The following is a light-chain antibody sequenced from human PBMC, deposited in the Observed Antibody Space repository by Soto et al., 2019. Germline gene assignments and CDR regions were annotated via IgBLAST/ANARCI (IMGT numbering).Light chain of an antibody. CDR2: DAS. V-gene: IGKV1-5*01. CDR1: QTISSW. J-gene: IGKJ4*01. CDR3: QQYNSYPLT. Sequence: DIQMTQSPSTLSGSVGDRVTITCRASQTISSWLAWYQRKPGRAPNLLIYDASSLQSGVPSRFSGSGSGTEFTLTISSLQPDDFATYYCQQYNSYPLTFGGGTKVDI.